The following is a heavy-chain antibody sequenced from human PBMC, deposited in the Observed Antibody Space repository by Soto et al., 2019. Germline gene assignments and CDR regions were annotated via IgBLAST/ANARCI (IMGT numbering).Heavy chain of an antibody. V-gene: IGHV2-5*02. CDR2: IYWDDDK. J-gene: IGHJ4*02. Sequence: GLDLEWLALIYWDDDKRYSPSLKSRLTITKDTSKNQVVLTMTNMDPVDTATYYCAHRLWDGDYFDYWGQGTLVTVSS. CDR3: AHRLWDGDYFDY. D-gene: IGHD1-26*01.